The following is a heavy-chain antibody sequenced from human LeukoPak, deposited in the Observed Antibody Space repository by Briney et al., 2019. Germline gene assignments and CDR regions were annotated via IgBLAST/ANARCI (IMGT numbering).Heavy chain of an antibody. V-gene: IGHV3-7*01. CDR2: INQGGSEK. Sequence: GGSLRLSCVASEFIFSNYWMSWVRQGPGEGPEWVANINQGGSEKYYVDSVRGRFTISRDNAKNSLYLQMNSLRAEDTAVYYCARDPRGAMVPYYYYGMDVWGKGTTVTVSS. CDR3: ARDPRGAMVPYYYYGMDV. CDR1: EFIFSNYW. D-gene: IGHD3-10*01. J-gene: IGHJ6*04.